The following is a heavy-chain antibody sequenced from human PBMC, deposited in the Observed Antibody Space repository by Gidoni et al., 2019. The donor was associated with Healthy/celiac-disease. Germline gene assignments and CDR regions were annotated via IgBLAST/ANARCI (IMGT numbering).Heavy chain of an antibody. Sequence: EVQLVESGGGLVKPGGSLRLSCAASGFTFSSYSMNWVRQAPGKGLEWVSSISSSSSYIYYADSVKGRFTISRDNAKNSLYLQMNSLRAEDTAVYYCAREKGSIAVASGWFDPWGQGTLVTVSS. J-gene: IGHJ5*02. CDR2: ISSSSSYI. V-gene: IGHV3-21*01. CDR1: GFTFSSYS. CDR3: AREKGSIAVASGWFDP. D-gene: IGHD6-19*01.